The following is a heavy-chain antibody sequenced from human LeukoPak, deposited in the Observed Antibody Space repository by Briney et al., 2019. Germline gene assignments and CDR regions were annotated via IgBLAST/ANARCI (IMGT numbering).Heavy chain of an antibody. J-gene: IGHJ3*02. CDR1: GGTFSSYA. Sequence: SVKVSCKASGGTFSSYAISWVRQAPGQGLEWMGRIIPILGIANYAQKFQGRVTITADKSTSTAYMELSSLRSEDTAVYYCARDYDILTDAFDIWGQGTMVTVSS. D-gene: IGHD3-9*01. V-gene: IGHV1-69*04. CDR3: ARDYDILTDAFDI. CDR2: IIPILGIA.